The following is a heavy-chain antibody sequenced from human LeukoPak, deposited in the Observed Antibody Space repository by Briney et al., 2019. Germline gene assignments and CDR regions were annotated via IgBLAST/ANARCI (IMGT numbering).Heavy chain of an antibody. CDR3: ASRSLRYFDWLLGPSYYYYGMDV. Sequence: GASVKVSCKASGYTFTSYDINWVRQATGQGLEWMGWMNPNSGNTGYAQKFQGRVTMTRNTSISTAYMELSSLRSEDTAVYYRASRSLRYFDWLLGPSYYYYGMDVWGQGTTVTVSS. CDR1: GYTFTSYD. V-gene: IGHV1-8*01. CDR2: MNPNSGNT. D-gene: IGHD3-9*01. J-gene: IGHJ6*02.